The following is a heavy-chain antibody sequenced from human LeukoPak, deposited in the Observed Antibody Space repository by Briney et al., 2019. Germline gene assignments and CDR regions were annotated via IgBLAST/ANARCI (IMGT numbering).Heavy chain of an antibody. V-gene: IGHV4-39*07. CDR2: IYYSGST. Sequence: SETLSLTCTVSGGSISSSSYYWGWIRQPPGKGLEWIGSIYYSGSTYYNPSLKGRVTISVDTSKNQFSLKLSSVTAADTAVYYCARDYDFWSGYSGEFVDYWGQGTLVTVSS. J-gene: IGHJ4*02. CDR1: GGSISSSSYY. CDR3: ARDYDFWSGYSGEFVDY. D-gene: IGHD3-3*01.